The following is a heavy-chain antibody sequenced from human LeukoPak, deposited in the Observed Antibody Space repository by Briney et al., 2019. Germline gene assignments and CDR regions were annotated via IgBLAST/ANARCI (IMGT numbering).Heavy chain of an antibody. CDR2: INPNSGGT. CDR1: GYTFTCYY. J-gene: IGHJ4*02. D-gene: IGHD3-10*01. CDR3: VRDIWFGELWDLFDY. Sequence: ASVKVSCKASGYTFTCYYMHWVRQAPGQGLEWMGWINPNSGGTNYAQKFQGRVTMTRDTSISTAYMELSRLRSDDTAVYYCVRDIWFGELWDLFDYWGQGTLVTVSS. V-gene: IGHV1-2*02.